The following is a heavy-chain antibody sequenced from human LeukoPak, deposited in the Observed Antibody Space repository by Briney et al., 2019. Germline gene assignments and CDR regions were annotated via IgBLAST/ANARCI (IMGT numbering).Heavy chain of an antibody. CDR2: INPNSGGT. D-gene: IGHD4-17*01. Sequence: ASVKVSCKASGYTFTGYYMHWVRQAPGQGLEWMGWINPNSGGTNYAQKFQGRVTMTRDTSISTAYMELSRLRSDDTAVYYCAGETTVTTPHQDGGLYFDLWGRGTLVTVSS. V-gene: IGHV1-2*02. CDR3: AGETTVTTPHQDGGLYFDL. CDR1: GYTFTGYY. J-gene: IGHJ2*01.